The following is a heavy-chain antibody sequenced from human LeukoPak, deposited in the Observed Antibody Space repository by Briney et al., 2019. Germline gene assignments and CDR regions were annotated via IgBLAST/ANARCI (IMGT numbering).Heavy chain of an antibody. V-gene: IGHV3-30-3*01. CDR3: TTDSEERYYYDSSGYYHH. D-gene: IGHD3-22*01. CDR2: ISYDGSNK. J-gene: IGHJ5*02. CDR1: GFTFSSYA. Sequence: GGSLRLSCAASGFTFSSYAMHWVRQAPGKGLEWVAVISYDGSNKYYADSVKGRFTISRDNSKNTLYLQMNSLRAEDTAVYYCTTDSEERYYYDSSGYYHHWGQGTLVTVSS.